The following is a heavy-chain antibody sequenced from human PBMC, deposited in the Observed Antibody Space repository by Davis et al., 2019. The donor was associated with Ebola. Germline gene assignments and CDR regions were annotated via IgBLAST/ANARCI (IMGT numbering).Heavy chain of an antibody. V-gene: IGHV3-33*05. J-gene: IGHJ5*02. CDR1: GFTFSSYG. D-gene: IGHD4/OR15-4a*01. CDR3: ARGLWGTAVGFDT. Sequence: PGGSLRLSCAASGFTFSSYGMHWVRQAPGKGLEWVAVISNDGSEMYYADSVKGRFTISRDNTKNTLYLQMNSLRAEDTAVYYCARGLWGTAVGFDTWGQGTLVTVSS. CDR2: ISNDGSEM.